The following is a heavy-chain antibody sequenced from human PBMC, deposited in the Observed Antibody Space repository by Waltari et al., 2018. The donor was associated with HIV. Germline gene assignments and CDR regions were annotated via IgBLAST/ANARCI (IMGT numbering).Heavy chain of an antibody. CDR2: MSINSGNA. CDR1: GYNFDSFD. D-gene: IGHD3-3*01. Sequence: QAQLVQSGAEVRKPWAAVKVPRKASGYNFDSFDINWVRRATGQGLEWMGWMSINSGNAGYGQRFKGRLTLTRDTSIDMAYMELNSLTPQDTAVYYCVTSRPGAVFGDFWGQGTPVTVSS. J-gene: IGHJ4*02. CDR3: VTSRPGAVFGDF. V-gene: IGHV1-8*01.